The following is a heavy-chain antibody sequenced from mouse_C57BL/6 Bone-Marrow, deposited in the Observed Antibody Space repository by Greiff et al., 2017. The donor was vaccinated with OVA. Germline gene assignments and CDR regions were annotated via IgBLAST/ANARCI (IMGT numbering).Heavy chain of an antibody. D-gene: IGHD4-1*01. CDR1: GFTFNTYA. V-gene: IGHV10-3*01. CDR2: IRSKSSNYAT. J-gene: IGHJ4*01. Sequence: DVMLVESGGGLVQPKGSLKLSCAASGFTFNTYAMHWVRQAPGKGLEWVARIRSKSSNYATYYADSVKDRFTISRDDSQSMLYLQMNNLKTEDTAMYYCVRDRANWDGYAMDYWGQGTSVTVSS. CDR3: VRDRANWDGYAMDY.